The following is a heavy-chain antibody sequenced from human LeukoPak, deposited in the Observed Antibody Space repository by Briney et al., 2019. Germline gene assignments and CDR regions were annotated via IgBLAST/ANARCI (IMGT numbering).Heavy chain of an antibody. CDR1: GYAFTSYG. CDR2: VSAYNGNT. CDR3: ARDGAYDLLTGDFDY. Sequence: ASVKVSCKASGYAFTSYGISWVRQAPGQGLEWMGWVSAYNGNTNYAQKFQGRVTMTTDTSTSTAYLDLRSLRSDDTAVYYCARDGAYDLLTGDFDYWGQGTLVTVSS. V-gene: IGHV1-18*01. J-gene: IGHJ4*02. D-gene: IGHD3-9*01.